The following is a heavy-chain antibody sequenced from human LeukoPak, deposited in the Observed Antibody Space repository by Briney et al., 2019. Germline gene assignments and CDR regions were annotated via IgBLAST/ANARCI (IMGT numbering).Heavy chain of an antibody. CDR1: GGSSTNNGYF. J-gene: IGHJ6*02. CDR3: ARGISYYFGMDV. CDR2: ISYSGST. Sequence: SETLSLTCTVSGGSSTNNGYFWGWIRQPPGKGLEWIGSISYSGSTYYNPSLKSRVTISVDTSKNQFSLKLRSVTAADTAVYHCARGISYYFGMDVWGQGTTVTVSS. D-gene: IGHD3-10*01. V-gene: IGHV4-39*01.